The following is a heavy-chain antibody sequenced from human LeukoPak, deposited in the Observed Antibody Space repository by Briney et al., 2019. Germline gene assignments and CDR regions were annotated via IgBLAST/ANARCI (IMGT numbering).Heavy chain of an antibody. J-gene: IGHJ4*02. CDR1: GGSISSSSYY. V-gene: IGHV4-39*02. CDR3: ARDHSNYDFDY. Sequence: SETPSLTCTVSGGSISSSSYYWGWIRQPPGKGLEWIGSIYYSGSTYYNPSLKSRVTISVDTSKNQFSLKLSSVTAADTAVYYCARDHSNYDFDYWGQGTLVTVSS. CDR2: IYYSGST. D-gene: IGHD4-11*01.